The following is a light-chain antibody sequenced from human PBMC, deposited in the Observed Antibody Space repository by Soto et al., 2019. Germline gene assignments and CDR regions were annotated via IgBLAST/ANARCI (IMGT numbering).Light chain of an antibody. CDR1: QSISSH. J-gene: IGKJ4*01. CDR2: AAS. V-gene: IGKV1-39*01. CDR3: QQSYGTPRT. Sequence: DIQMTQSPSSLSASVGDRVTITCRASQSISSHLNWFQQKPGKAPKLLIYAASSLQSGVPSRFSGSGSGTDFSLTISSLQPEDFATYYCQQSYGTPRTFGGGTKVEIK.